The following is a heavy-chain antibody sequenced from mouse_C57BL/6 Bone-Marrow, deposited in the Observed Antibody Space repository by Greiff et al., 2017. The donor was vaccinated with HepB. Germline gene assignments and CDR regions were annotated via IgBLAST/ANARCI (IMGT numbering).Heavy chain of an antibody. CDR2: IYPGDGDT. J-gene: IGHJ2*01. CDR1: GYAFSSSW. CDR3: ARWRRYFDY. Sequence: QVQLQQSGPELVKPGASVKISCKASGYAFSSSWMNWVKQRPGKGLEWIGRIYPGDGDTNYNGKFKGKAKLTADKSSSTAYMQLSSLTSEDSAVYFCARWRRYFDYWGQGTTLTVSS. V-gene: IGHV1-82*01.